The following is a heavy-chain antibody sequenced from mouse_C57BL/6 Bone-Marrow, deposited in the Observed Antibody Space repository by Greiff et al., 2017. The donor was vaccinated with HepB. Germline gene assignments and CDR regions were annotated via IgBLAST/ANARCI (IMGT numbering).Heavy chain of an antibody. CDR2: IDPETGGT. V-gene: IGHV1-15*01. J-gene: IGHJ2*01. Sequence: QVQLQQSGAELVRPGASVTLSCKASGYTFTDYEMHWVKQTPVHGLEWIGAIDPETGGTAYNQKFKGKDILTADKYSSTAYMALRSLTSEDSAVYYCTRERGQLRLRDYFDYWGQGTTLTVSS. D-gene: IGHD3-2*02. CDR1: GYTFTDYE. CDR3: TRERGQLRLRDYFDY.